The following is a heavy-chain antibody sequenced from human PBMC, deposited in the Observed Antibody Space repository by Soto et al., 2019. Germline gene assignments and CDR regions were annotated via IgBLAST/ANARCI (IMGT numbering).Heavy chain of an antibody. CDR3: STDPRLRLKHP. V-gene: IGHV3-15*07. D-gene: IGHD4-17*01. CDR1: GFTFSDAW. Sequence: EVQLVESGGGLVKPGGSLRLSCAASGFTFSDAWMNWVRQAPGEGLEWVGRIKSKTDGGTTDYAVPVRGRFSISRDDSKNTRYMQMSSLKPEGPAIYDCSTDPRLRLKHPWGEGALVIVSA. CDR2: IKSKTDGGTT. J-gene: IGHJ5*02.